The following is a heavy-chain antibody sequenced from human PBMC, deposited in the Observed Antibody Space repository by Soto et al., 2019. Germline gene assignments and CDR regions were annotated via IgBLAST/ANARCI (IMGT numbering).Heavy chain of an antibody. CDR2: IYHSGST. CDR1: SGSISSSNW. J-gene: IGHJ3*02. CDR3: ARGLERRGAFDI. D-gene: IGHD1-1*01. V-gene: IGHV4-4*02. Sequence: SETLSLTCAVSSGSISSSNWWSWVRQPPGKGLEWIGEIYHSGSTNYNPSLKSRVTISVDKSKNQFSLKLGSVTAADTAVYYCARGLERRGAFDIWGQGTMVTVSS.